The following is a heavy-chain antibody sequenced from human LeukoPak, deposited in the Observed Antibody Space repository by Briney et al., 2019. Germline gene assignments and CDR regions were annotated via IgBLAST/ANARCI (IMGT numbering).Heavy chain of an antibody. CDR3: ARVNIVVVPAAMDFYMDV. J-gene: IGHJ6*03. V-gene: IGHV1-2*02. D-gene: IGHD2-2*01. Sequence: ASVKVSCKASGYTFTGYYMHWVRQAPGQGLEWMGWINPNSGGTNYAQKFQGRVTMTRDTSISTAYMELSRLRSDDTAVYYCARVNIVVVPAAMDFYMDVWGKGTTVTVSS. CDR2: INPNSGGT. CDR1: GYTFTGYY.